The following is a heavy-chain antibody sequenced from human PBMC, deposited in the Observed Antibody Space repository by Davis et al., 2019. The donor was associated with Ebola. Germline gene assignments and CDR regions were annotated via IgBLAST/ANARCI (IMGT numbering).Heavy chain of an antibody. J-gene: IGHJ2*01. Sequence: PGGSLRLSCAASGFTVSSNYMSWVRQAPGKGLEWVSVIYSGGSTYYADSVKGRFTISRDNSKNTLYLQMNSLRAEDTAVYYCARVVFVAGATPSWYFDLWGRGTLVTVSP. CDR3: ARVVFVAGATPSWYFDL. CDR2: IYSGGST. D-gene: IGHD2-15*01. V-gene: IGHV3-66*01. CDR1: GFTVSSNY.